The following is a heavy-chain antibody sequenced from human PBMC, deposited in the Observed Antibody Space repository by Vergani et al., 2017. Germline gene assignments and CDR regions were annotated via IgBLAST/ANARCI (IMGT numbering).Heavy chain of an antibody. Sequence: EVQLLESGGDLVQPGGSLRLSCAASGFTFNHYAMNWVRQAPGKGLEWVSGISGSGGSTYYAGSVKGRFTISRDSSKNTLYLQMNSLSVGDTAVYYFAKANPRNSGYDYLYYYHAMDVWGQGTTVTVSS. CDR3: AKANPRNSGYDYLYYYHAMDV. CDR2: ISGSGGST. CDR1: GFTFNHYA. D-gene: IGHD5-12*01. V-gene: IGHV3-23*01. J-gene: IGHJ6*02.